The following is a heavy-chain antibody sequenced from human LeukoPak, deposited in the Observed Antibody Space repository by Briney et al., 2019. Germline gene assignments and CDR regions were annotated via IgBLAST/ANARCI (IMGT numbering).Heavy chain of an antibody. CDR3: ARENLCSSTSCAEEDLDY. Sequence: GASVKVSCKASGYTFTSYYMHWVRQAPGQGLEWMGWINPNSGGTNYAQKFQGRVTMTRDTSISTAYMELSRLRSDDTAVYYCARENLCSSTSCAEEDLDYWGQGTLVTVSS. V-gene: IGHV1-2*02. CDR2: INPNSGGT. CDR1: GYTFTSYY. J-gene: IGHJ4*02. D-gene: IGHD2-2*01.